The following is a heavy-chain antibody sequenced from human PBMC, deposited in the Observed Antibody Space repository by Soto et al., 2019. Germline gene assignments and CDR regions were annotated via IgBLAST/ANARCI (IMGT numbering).Heavy chain of an antibody. Sequence: SETLSLTCTVSGGSISSYYWSWIRQPAGKGLERIGRIYTSGSTNYNPSLKSRVTMSVDTSKNQFSLKLSSVTAADTAVYYCARGRVTVTPSGDYYYGMDVWGQGTTVSV. CDR1: GGSISSYY. J-gene: IGHJ6*02. CDR2: IYTSGST. V-gene: IGHV4-4*07. D-gene: IGHD4-4*01. CDR3: ARGRVTVTPSGDYYYGMDV.